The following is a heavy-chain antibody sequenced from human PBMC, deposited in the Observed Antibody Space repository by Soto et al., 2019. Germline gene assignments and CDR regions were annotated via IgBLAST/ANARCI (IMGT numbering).Heavy chain of an antibody. CDR3: ARDGQITIFGVVMGSFDY. Sequence: ASVKVSCKASGYTFTSYGFSWVRQAPGQGLEWMGWISAYNGNTNYAQKLQGRVTMTTDTSTSTAYMELRSLRSDDTAVYYCARDGQITIFGVVMGSFDYWGQGTLVTVSS. V-gene: IGHV1-18*01. J-gene: IGHJ4*02. D-gene: IGHD3-3*01. CDR2: ISAYNGNT. CDR1: GYTFTSYG.